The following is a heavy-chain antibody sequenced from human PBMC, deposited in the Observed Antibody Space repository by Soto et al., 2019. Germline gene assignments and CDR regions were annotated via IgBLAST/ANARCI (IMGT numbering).Heavy chain of an antibody. V-gene: IGHV3-23*01. CDR2: ISGSGGST. CDR1: GFTFRSYA. CDR3: AKFRHSSGWVNWFDP. Sequence: DVQLLESGGGLVQPGGSLRLSCAASGFTFRSYAMSWVRQAPGKGLEWVSAISGSGGSTYYADSVKGRFTISRDNSKNTRYLQMNSLRAEDTAVYYCAKFRHSSGWVNWFDPWGQGTLVTVSS. D-gene: IGHD6-19*01. J-gene: IGHJ5*02.